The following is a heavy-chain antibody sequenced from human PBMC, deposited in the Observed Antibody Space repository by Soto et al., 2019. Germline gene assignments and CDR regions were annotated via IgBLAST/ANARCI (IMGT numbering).Heavy chain of an antibody. D-gene: IGHD2-2*01. CDR3: AEGSRGDIAVVPAVAPHYYGMDV. CDR1: GFTFSGYD. Sequence: QVQLVESGGGVVHPGTSLRLSCAASGFTFSGYDMQWVRQAPGKWLEWVADISYDGRSKYYADSVKGRFTISRDNSKSALYLQLNSLRAEDTAVYHCAEGSRGDIAVVPAVAPHYYGMDVWGQGTTVTVSS. V-gene: IGHV3-30*18. J-gene: IGHJ6*02. CDR2: ISYDGRSK.